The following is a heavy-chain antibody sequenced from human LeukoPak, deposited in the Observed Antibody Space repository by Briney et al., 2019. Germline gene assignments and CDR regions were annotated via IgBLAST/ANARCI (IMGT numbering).Heavy chain of an antibody. CDR3: ARGRIGGYCSSTSCRYYYYYYMDV. V-gene: IGHV4-39*01. J-gene: IGHJ6*03. CDR2: IYYSCST. D-gene: IGHD2-2*01. Sequence: KPGGSLRLSCAASGFTFSSYAMSWGRHAPAKGLELVGSIYYSCSTYYNPSLKSRVTISVDTSKNQFSLKLSSVTAADTAVYYCARGRIGGYCSSTSCRYYYYYYMDVWGKGTTVTVSS. CDR1: GFTFSSYA.